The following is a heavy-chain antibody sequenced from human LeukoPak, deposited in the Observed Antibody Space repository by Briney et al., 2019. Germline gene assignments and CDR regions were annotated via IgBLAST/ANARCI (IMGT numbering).Heavy chain of an antibody. CDR3: VKDGRMATITYNDLFDC. V-gene: IGHV3-64D*06. CDR1: GFTFSSHA. D-gene: IGHD5-24*01. J-gene: IGHJ4*02. CDR2: ISSNGGST. Sequence: GGSLRLSCSASGFTFSSHAMHWVRPAPGKGLEDVSAISSNGGSTYYADSVKGRFTISRDNSKNTLYPQMSSLRAEDTAVYYCVKDGRMATITYNDLFDCWGQGTLVTVSS.